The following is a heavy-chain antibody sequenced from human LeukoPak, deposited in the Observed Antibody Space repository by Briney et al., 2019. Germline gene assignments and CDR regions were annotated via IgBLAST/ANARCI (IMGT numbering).Heavy chain of an antibody. CDR3: ANVYGSESYPHYLAY. CDR2: INHSGST. Sequence: SETLSLTCAVYGGSFSGYYWSWIRQPPGKGLEWSGEINHSGSTNYNPPLKSRVTISVDTSKNQFSLKLSSVTAADTAVYYCANVYGSESYPHYLAYWGQGTLVTVSS. V-gene: IGHV4-34*01. J-gene: IGHJ4*02. D-gene: IGHD3-10*01. CDR1: GGSFSGYY.